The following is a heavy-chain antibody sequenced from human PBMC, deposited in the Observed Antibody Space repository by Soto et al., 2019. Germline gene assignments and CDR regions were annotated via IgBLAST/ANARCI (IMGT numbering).Heavy chain of an antibody. CDR2: INAGNGNT. D-gene: IGHD3-10*01. Sequence: ASVKVSCKASGYTFTSYAMHWVRQAPGQRLEWMGWINAGNGNTKYSQKFQGRVTITRDTSASTAYMELSTLRYEDTAVYSCARDPGNNRAFDYWGKGPMVTVS. V-gene: IGHV1-3*01. CDR3: ARDPGNNRAFDY. CDR1: GYTFTSYA. J-gene: IGHJ4*02.